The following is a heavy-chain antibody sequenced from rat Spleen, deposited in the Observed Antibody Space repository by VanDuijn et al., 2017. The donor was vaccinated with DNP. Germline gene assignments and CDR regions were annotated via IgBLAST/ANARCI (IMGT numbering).Heavy chain of an antibody. CDR3: ARPDY. V-gene: IGHV5-7*01. CDR1: GFTFSDYY. J-gene: IGHJ2*01. Sequence: EVQLVESGGGLVQPGRSLKLSCAASGFTFSDYYMAWVRQAPTKGLEWVATINYDGRSTYYGDSVKGRFTISRDNAKSTLYLQMDSLRSEDTATYYCARPDYWGQGVMVTVSS. CDR2: INYDGRST.